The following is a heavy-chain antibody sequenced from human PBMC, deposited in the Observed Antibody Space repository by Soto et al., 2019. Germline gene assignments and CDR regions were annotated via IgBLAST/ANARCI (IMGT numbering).Heavy chain of an antibody. CDR3: ARHAADPLRLRPLRVDALDPDLSPSRGIQGPLPYYYYYMDV. J-gene: IGHJ6*03. CDR2: IYYSGST. D-gene: IGHD4-17*01. CDR1: GGSISSYY. V-gene: IGHV4-59*08. Sequence: SETLSLTCTVSGGSISSYYWSWIRQPPGKGLEWIGYIYYSGSTNYNPSLKSRVTISVDTSKNQFSLKLSSVTAADTAVYYCARHAADPLRLRPLRVDALDPDLSPSRGIQGPLPYYYYYMDVWGKGTTVTVSS.